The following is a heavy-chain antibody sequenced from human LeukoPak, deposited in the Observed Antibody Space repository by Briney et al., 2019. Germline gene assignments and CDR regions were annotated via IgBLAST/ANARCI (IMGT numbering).Heavy chain of an antibody. J-gene: IGHJ4*02. V-gene: IGHV1-69*06. CDR1: GGTFSSYA. Sequence: GASVKVACKATGGTFSSYAISWVRQAPGQGLEWMGGIIPIFGTANYAQKFQGRVTITADKSTSTAYMELSSLRSEDTAVYYCAIVRSSGPSDSDYWGQGTLVTISS. D-gene: IGHD6-6*01. CDR2: IIPIFGTA. CDR3: AIVRSSGPSDSDY.